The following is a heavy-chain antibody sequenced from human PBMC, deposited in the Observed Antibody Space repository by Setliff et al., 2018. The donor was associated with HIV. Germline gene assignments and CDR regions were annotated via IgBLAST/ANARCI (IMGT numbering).Heavy chain of an antibody. CDR3: ARSYCSSTSCSYYFDY. V-gene: IGHV4-59*01. D-gene: IGHD2-2*01. J-gene: IGHJ4*02. CDR2: MFYSGST. Sequence: PSETLSLTCTVSGGSISSYYWNWIRQPPGKGLEWIGNMFYSGSTNYNPSLKSRVTMSVDTSNNQFSLKLSSVTAADTAAYHCARSYCSSTSCSYYFDYWGQGTLVTVSS. CDR1: GGSISSYY.